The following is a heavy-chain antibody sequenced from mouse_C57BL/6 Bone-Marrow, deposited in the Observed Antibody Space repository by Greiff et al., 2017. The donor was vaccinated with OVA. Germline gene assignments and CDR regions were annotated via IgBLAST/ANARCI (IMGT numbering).Heavy chain of an antibody. J-gene: IGHJ4*01. CDR3: AYCDYDRAYYYYDLDY. Sequence: QVQLQQSGAELARPGASVKLSCKASGYTFTSYGISWVKQRTGQGLEWIGEIYPGSGNTYYNEKFKGKATLTADKSSSTAYMELRSLTSEDSAVYFCAYCDYDRAYYYYDLDYWGQGTSVTVSS. CDR1: GYTFTSYG. V-gene: IGHV1-81*01. CDR2: IYPGSGNT. D-gene: IGHD2-4*01.